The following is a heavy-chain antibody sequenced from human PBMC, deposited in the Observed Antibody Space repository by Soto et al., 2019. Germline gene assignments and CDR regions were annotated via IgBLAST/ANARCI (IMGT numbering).Heavy chain of an antibody. D-gene: IGHD3-3*01. CDR3: ARLYDFWSGYYESNWFDP. J-gene: IGHJ5*02. CDR1: GGSISSSSYY. Sequence: PSETLSLTCTVSGGSISSSSYYWGWIRQPPWKGLEWIGSIYYSGSTYYNPSLKSRVTISVDTSKNQFSLKLSSVTAADTAVYYCARLYDFWSGYYESNWFDPWGQGTLVTVSS. CDR2: IYYSGST. V-gene: IGHV4-39*01.